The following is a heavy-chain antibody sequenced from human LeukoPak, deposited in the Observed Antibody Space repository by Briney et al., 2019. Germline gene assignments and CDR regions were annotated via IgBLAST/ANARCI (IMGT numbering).Heavy chain of an antibody. J-gene: IGHJ5*02. Sequence: GGSLRLYCAASGFSFNRHTVNWVRQAPGKGLEWISSISPESDYIYYADSVRGRFTISRDNSKCSLHLLMNSLMVEDTAVYFCLRGVLSGSEVSWGQGTLVTVSS. V-gene: IGHV3-21*01. CDR1: GFSFNRHT. CDR2: ISPESDYI. CDR3: LRGVLSGSEVS. D-gene: IGHD1-26*01.